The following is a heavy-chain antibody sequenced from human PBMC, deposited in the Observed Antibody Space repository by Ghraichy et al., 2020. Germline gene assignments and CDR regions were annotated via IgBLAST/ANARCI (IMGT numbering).Heavy chain of an antibody. D-gene: IGHD2-8*02. CDR3: ARADVKNRRSWSDGDAFDV. CDR1: GFSFNNYV. J-gene: IGHJ3*01. CDR2: ISDDGSKD. V-gene: IGHV3-30*03. Sequence: GGSLRLSCAASGFSFNNYVIHWVRQAPGQGLDWVAIISDDGSKDYYGESVKGRFTISRDNSKNTLYLQMNSLRTEDTGVYYCARADVKNRRSWSDGDAFDVWGQGTMVAVSS.